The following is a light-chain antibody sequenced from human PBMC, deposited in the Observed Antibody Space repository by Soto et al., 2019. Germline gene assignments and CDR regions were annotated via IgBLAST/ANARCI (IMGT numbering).Light chain of an antibody. J-gene: IGKJ2*01. Sequence: EIVLTQSPGTLSLSPGERATLSCRASQSVGVFLAWYQQKSGQAPRLLIYDTSKRATGIPARFSGSGSGTDFTLTISSLEPEDFAIYHCQHRSNWPPMYTFGQGTKVDIK. CDR2: DTS. CDR3: QHRSNWPPMYT. V-gene: IGKV3-11*01. CDR1: QSVGVF.